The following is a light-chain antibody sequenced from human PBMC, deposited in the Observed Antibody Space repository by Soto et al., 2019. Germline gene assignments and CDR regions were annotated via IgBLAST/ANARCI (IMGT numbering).Light chain of an antibody. CDR2: AAS. CDR1: QNINSY. J-gene: IGKJ1*01. Sequence: DIQMTQSPSSLSASVGDRVTITCRASQNINSYVNWYQQKPGKAPKLLIYAASSLQSGVPSRFSGGECGTDFTLTISRLQPEEFATYYCQHTYSNPPWTFGQGTKVEL. CDR3: QHTYSNPPWT. V-gene: IGKV1-39*01.